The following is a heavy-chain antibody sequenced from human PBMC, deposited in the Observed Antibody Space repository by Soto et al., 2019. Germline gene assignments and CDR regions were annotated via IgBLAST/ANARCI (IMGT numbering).Heavy chain of an antibody. CDR2: ITTSSTYI. J-gene: IGHJ4*02. V-gene: IGHV3-21*01. D-gene: IGHD6-19*01. Sequence: EVQLVESGGGPVKLGGSLRLSCAASGFSFSSYSMNWVRQAPGKGLEWVSTITTSSTYIYYADSVKGRFTISRDNAKNSLYLQMNSLRAEDTALYYCTRSQWPPNDYWGQGTLVTVSS. CDR3: TRSQWPPNDY. CDR1: GFSFSSYS.